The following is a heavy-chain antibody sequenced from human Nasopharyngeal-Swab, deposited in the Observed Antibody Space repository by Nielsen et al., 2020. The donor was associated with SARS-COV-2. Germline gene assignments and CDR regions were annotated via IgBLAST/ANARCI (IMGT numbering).Heavy chain of an antibody. CDR3: AREGGSSWYYFDY. CDR2: ISSSSSYI. J-gene: IGHJ4*02. Sequence: VRQAPGKGLEWVSSISSSSSYIYYADSVKGRFTISRDNAKNSLYLQMNSLRAEDTAVYYCAREGGSSWYYFDYWGQGTLVTVSS. V-gene: IGHV3-21*01. D-gene: IGHD6-13*01.